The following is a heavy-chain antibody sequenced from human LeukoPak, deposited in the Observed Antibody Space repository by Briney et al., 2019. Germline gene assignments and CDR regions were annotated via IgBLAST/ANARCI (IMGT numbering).Heavy chain of an antibody. CDR2: ISSSSSYI. CDR3: ARGEGYCSSTSCPLYYFDY. Sequence: PGGSLRLSCAASGFTFSSYSMNWVRQAPGKGLEWVSSISSSSSYIYYADSVKGRFTISRDNAKNSLYLQMNSLRAEDTAVYYCARGEGYCSSTSCPLYYFDYWGQGTLVTVSS. V-gene: IGHV3-21*01. J-gene: IGHJ4*02. D-gene: IGHD2-2*01. CDR1: GFTFSSYS.